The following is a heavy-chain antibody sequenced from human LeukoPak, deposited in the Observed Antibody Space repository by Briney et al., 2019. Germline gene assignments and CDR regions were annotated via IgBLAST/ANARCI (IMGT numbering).Heavy chain of an antibody. Sequence: GGSLRLSCAASGFTFSSYAMSWVRQAPGKGLEWVSAIIGSGDKTYYADSVKGRFTISRDNSKNTLYLQMSSLRAEDTAVYYCARAFMSYSSGYYPDNWGQGTLVTVSS. CDR1: GFTFSSYA. J-gene: IGHJ4*02. CDR3: ARAFMSYSSGYYPDN. D-gene: IGHD6-19*01. CDR2: IIGSGDKT. V-gene: IGHV3-23*01.